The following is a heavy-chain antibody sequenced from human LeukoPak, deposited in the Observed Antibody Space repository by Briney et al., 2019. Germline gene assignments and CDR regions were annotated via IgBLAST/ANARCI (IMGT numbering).Heavy chain of an antibody. J-gene: IGHJ4*02. CDR2: IYSGGST. V-gene: IGHV3-53*01. CDR3: AKWKDSSGWPDFDY. CDR1: GFTVSSNY. D-gene: IGHD6-19*01. Sequence: GGSLRLSCAASGFTVSSNYMSWVRQAPGKGLEWVSVIYSGGSTYYADSVKGRFTISRDNSKNTLYLQMNSLRAEDTAVYYCAKWKDSSGWPDFDYWGQGTLVTVSS.